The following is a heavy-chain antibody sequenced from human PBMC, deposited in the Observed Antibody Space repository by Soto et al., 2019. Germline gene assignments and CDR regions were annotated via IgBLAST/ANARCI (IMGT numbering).Heavy chain of an antibody. CDR2: IIPIFGTA. D-gene: IGHD2-2*01. Sequence: QVQLVQSGAEVKKPGSSVKVSCKASGGTFSSYAISWVRQAPGQGLEWMGGIIPIFGTANYAQKFQGRVTITADESTSTDYMELSSLRSEDTAVYYCARVEDIVVVPAAATYYYYYYGMDVWGQGTTVTVSS. J-gene: IGHJ6*02. V-gene: IGHV1-69*01. CDR1: GGTFSSYA. CDR3: ARVEDIVVVPAAATYYYYYYGMDV.